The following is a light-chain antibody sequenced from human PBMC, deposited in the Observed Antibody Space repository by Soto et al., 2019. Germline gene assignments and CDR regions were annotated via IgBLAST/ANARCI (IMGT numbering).Light chain of an antibody. CDR1: SSDVGGYNY. CDR3: SSYAGSNNYV. CDR2: EVS. V-gene: IGLV2-8*01. J-gene: IGLJ1*01. Sequence: QSVLTQLPSASGSPGQSVTISCTGNSSDVGGYNYVSWYQQHPGKAPKLMIYEVSKRPSGVPDRFSGSKSGNTASLTVSGLQAEDEADYYCSSYAGSNNYVFGTGTKVTVL.